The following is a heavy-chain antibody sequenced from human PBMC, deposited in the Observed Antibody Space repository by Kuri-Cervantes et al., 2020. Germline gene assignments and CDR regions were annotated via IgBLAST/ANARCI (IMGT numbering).Heavy chain of an antibody. J-gene: IGHJ3*02. Sequence: SETLSLTCAISGDSVSSNSAAWNWIRQSPSRGLEWLGRTNYRSKWYNDYAVSVKSRITINPDTSKNQFSLKLSSVTAADTAVYYCARALSSGYYYVPTEDAFDIWGQGTMVTVSS. D-gene: IGHD3-22*01. CDR2: TNYRSKWYN. V-gene: IGHV6-1*01. CDR3: ARALSSGYYYVPTEDAFDI. CDR1: GDSVSSNSAA.